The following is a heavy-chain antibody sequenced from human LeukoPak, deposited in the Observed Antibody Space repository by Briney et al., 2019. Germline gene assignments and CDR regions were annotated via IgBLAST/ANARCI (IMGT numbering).Heavy chain of an antibody. J-gene: IGHJ5*02. CDR2: MNPNSGNT. V-gene: IGHV1-8*01. Sequence: ASVKVSCKASGYTFTSYDINWVRQATGQGLEWMGWMNPNSGNTGYAQKFQGRVTMTRNTSISTAYTELSSLRSEDTAVYYCARGLDYYGPGSYYTWFDPWGQGTLVTVSS. D-gene: IGHD3-10*01. CDR3: ARGLDYYGPGSYYTWFDP. CDR1: GYTFTSYD.